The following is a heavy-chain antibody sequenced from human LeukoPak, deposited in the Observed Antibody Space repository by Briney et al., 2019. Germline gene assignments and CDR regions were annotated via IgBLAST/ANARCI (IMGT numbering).Heavy chain of an antibody. V-gene: IGHV3-7*01. CDR3: ANLGLGYCSSTSCSAPFDY. D-gene: IGHD2-2*01. J-gene: IGHJ4*02. CDR1: GFTFSSFA. CDR2: VKKDASEK. Sequence: GGSLRLSCAASGFTFSSFAMGWVRQAPGKGLEWVASVKKDASEKYYVDSVKGRFTISRDNAKNSLYLQMNSLRAEDTAVYYCANLGLGYCSSTSCSAPFDYWGQGTLVTVSS.